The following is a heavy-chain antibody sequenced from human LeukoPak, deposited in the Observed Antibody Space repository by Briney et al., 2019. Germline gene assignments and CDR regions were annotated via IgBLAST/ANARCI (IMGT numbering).Heavy chain of an antibody. Sequence: SVKVSCEASGGTFSSYAISWVRQAPGQGLEWMGRIIPILGIANYAQKFQGRDTITADKSTSTAYMELSSLRSEDTAVYYCARVGSSWPHYYFDSWGRGTLVAVSS. CDR3: ARVGSSWPHYYFDS. CDR2: IIPILGIA. CDR1: GGTFSSYA. D-gene: IGHD6-13*01. J-gene: IGHJ4*02. V-gene: IGHV1-69*04.